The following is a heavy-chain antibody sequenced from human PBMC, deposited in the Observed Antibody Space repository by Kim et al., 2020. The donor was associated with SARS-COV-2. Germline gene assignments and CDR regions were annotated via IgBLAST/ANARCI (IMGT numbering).Heavy chain of an antibody. CDR2: IYSSGST. CDR1: GGSISSGNYY. J-gene: IGHJ6*02. CDR3: ARVDILSTEYGVDV. D-gene: IGHD5-12*01. V-gene: IGHV4-30-4*01. Sequence: SETLSLTCTVSGGSISSGNYYWSWIRQPPGQGLEWIGYIYSSGSTYYNPSLKSRVTISVDTSKNQFSLNLKSVTAADTAVYYCARVDILSTEYGVDVWGQGTTVTVS.